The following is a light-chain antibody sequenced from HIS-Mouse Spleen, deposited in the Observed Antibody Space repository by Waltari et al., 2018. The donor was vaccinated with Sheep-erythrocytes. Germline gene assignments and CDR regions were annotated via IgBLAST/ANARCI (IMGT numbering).Light chain of an antibody. CDR2: EGS. Sequence: QAALTQPASVSGSPGQSITISCTGTSSGVGIYNLLSWYQQHPGKAPKLMIYEGSKRPSGVSNRFSGYKSGNTASLTISGLQAEDEADYYCCSYAGSSTFHVVFGGGTKLTVL. V-gene: IGLV2-23*03. CDR1: SSGVGIYNL. CDR3: CSYAGSSTFHVV. J-gene: IGLJ2*01.